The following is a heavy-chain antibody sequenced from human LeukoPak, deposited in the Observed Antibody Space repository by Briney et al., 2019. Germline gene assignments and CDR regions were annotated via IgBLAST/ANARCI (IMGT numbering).Heavy chain of an antibody. D-gene: IGHD2/OR15-2a*01. Sequence: PGGSLRLSCAASGFIFSNYAMSCVRQAPGKGLQWVSAFSGSGGSTYYADSVKGRFTISRDNSRNTLYLQMNSLRAEDTAVYYCARSGLSRFGFWGQGTLVTVSS. J-gene: IGHJ4*02. CDR1: GFIFSNYA. CDR2: FSGSGGST. V-gene: IGHV3-23*01. CDR3: ARSGLSRFGF.